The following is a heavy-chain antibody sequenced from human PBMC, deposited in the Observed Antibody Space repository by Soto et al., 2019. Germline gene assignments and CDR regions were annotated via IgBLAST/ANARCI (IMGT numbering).Heavy chain of an antibody. CDR1: GYTFTSYD. Sequence: QVQLVQSGAEVKKPGASVKVSCKASGYTFTSYDINWVRQATGKGLEWMGWMNPNSGNTGYAQKFQGRVTMTRNTSISTAYMELSSLRSEDTAVYYCALLLWFGELYWFDPWGQGTMVTVSS. J-gene: IGHJ5*02. V-gene: IGHV1-8*01. CDR2: MNPNSGNT. D-gene: IGHD3-10*01. CDR3: ALLLWFGELYWFDP.